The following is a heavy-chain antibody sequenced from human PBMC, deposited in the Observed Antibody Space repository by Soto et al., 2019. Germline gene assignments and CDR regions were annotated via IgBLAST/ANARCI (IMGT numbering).Heavy chain of an antibody. CDR1: GGSINTYY. CDR2: IYSGGAT. J-gene: IGHJ6*02. Sequence: TETLSLTCTVSGGSINTYYRNWIRQPAGKGLEWIGRIYSGGATSYSPSLKSRATMSVDTSKSQFSPKLSSVTAADTAVYYCARVPHRGYSLYSGILDVWGQGSTVTVSS. D-gene: IGHD5-18*01. V-gene: IGHV4-4*07. CDR3: ARVPHRGYSLYSGILDV.